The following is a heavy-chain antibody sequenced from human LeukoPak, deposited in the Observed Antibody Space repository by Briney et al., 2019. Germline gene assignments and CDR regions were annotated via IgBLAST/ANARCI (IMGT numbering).Heavy chain of an antibody. D-gene: IGHD1/OR15-1a*01. CDR2: ISSSSSTI. CDR3: ARDSTARTGNNWFDP. Sequence: PGGSLRLSCAASGFTFSSYSMNWVRQAPGKGLEWVSYISSSSSTIYYPDSVKGRFTISRDNAKNSLYLQMNSLRAEDTAVYYCARDSTARTGNNWFDPWGQGTLVTVSS. CDR1: GFTFSSYS. J-gene: IGHJ5*02. V-gene: IGHV3-48*01.